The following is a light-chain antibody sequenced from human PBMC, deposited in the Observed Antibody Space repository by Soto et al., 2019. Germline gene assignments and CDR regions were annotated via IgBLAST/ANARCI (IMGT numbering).Light chain of an antibody. V-gene: IGKV3-20*01. J-gene: IGKJ1*01. CDR3: QQYGRCRTWT. CDR2: GAS. Sequence: EIVLTQSPGTLSLSPGERATLSCRASQSVSSSYLAWYQQKPGQAHRLLIYGASSRATGIPDRFSGSGSGTDCSLTISRLEPEDFAVYYCQQYGRCRTWTFGKGTKVEIK. CDR1: QSVSSSY.